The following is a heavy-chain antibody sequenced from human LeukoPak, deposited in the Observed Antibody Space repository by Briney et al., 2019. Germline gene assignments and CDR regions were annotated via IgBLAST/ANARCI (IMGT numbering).Heavy chain of an antibody. V-gene: IGHV4-34*01. CDR2: IYYSGST. Sequence: SETLSLTCAVYGGSFSGYYWSWIRQPPGKGLEWIGSIYYSGSTYYNPSLKSRVTISVDTSKNQFSLKLSSVTAADTAVYYCARDRRRGWYKDYWGQGTLVTVSS. D-gene: IGHD6-19*01. CDR1: GGSFSGYY. CDR3: ARDRRRGWYKDY. J-gene: IGHJ4*02.